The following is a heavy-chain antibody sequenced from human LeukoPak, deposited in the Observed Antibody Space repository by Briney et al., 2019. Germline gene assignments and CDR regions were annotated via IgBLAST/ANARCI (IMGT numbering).Heavy chain of an antibody. Sequence: PGGSLRLSCAASGFTFSSYGMHWVRQAPGKGLEWVAVISYDGSNKYYADSVKGRFTISRDNSKNTLYLQMNSLRAEDTAAYYCAKSLVLWFGELELFDYWGQGTLVTVSS. J-gene: IGHJ4*02. CDR2: ISYDGSNK. CDR3: AKSLVLWFGELELFDY. D-gene: IGHD3-10*01. CDR1: GFTFSSYG. V-gene: IGHV3-30*18.